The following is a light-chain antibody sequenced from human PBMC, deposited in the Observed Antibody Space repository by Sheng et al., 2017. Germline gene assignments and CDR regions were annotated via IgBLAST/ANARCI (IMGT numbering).Light chain of an antibody. V-gene: IGKV1-39*01. CDR3: QQSYSSPLT. CDR1: RAISSY. J-gene: IGKJ4*01. CDR2: FAS. Sequence: DIQMTQSPSSLSASVGDTVSITCRASRAISSYLNWYQQKPGKAPKLLIYFASTLQSGVPSRFSGSGSGTDFTLTINSLQPEDFATYYCQQSYSSPLTFGGGTKVEIQ.